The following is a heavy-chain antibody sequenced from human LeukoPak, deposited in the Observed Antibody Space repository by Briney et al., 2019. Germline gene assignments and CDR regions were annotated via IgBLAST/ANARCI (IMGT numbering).Heavy chain of an antibody. CDR2: INPSGGST. J-gene: IGHJ6*03. CDR3: ARTGPDFKYSYGYFSYYYMDV. V-gene: IGHV1-46*01. D-gene: IGHD5-18*01. Sequence: ASVTVSCKASGYTFTSYYMHWVRQAPGQGLEWMGIINPSGGSTSYAQKFQGRVTMTRDTSTSTVYMELSSLRSEDTAVYYCARTGPDFKYSYGYFSYYYMDVWGKGTTVTVSS. CDR1: GYTFTSYY.